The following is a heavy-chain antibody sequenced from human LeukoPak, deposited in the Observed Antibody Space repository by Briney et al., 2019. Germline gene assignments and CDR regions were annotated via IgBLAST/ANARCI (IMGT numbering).Heavy chain of an antibody. Sequence: ASVKVSCKASGYIFPSYGISWVRQAPGQGLEWMGWISAYNGNTDYAQKVQGRVTMTTDTSTSTAYMELRSLRSDDTAVYYCARDRRGYCSSTSCYGAMDVWGQGTTVTVS. V-gene: IGHV1-18*01. J-gene: IGHJ6*02. CDR1: GYIFPSYG. D-gene: IGHD2-2*01. CDR3: ARDRRGYCSSTSCYGAMDV. CDR2: ISAYNGNT.